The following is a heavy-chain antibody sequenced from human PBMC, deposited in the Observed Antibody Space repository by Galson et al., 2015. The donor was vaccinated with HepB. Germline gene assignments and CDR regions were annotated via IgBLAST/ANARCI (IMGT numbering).Heavy chain of an antibody. CDR3: ARKSSIAEAFEI. J-gene: IGHJ3*02. CDR2: TYYRSKWSN. V-gene: IGHV6-1*01. D-gene: IGHD6-6*01. Sequence: GLEWLGRTYYRSKWSNDYAVSVKSRIIIKPDTSKNQFSLQLNSVTPEDTAVYYCARKSSIAEAFEIWGQGTMVTVSS.